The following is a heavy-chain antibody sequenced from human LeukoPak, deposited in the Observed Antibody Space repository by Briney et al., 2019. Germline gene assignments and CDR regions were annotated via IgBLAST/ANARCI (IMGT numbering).Heavy chain of an antibody. CDR2: IIPIFGTA. J-gene: IGHJ3*02. CDR3: ASPNYYDSSGYQDFQVAFDI. CDR1: GGTFSSYA. V-gene: IGHV1-69*05. Sequence: GASVKVSCKASGGTFSSYAISWVRQAPGQGLEWMGGIIPIFGTANYAQKFQGRVTITTDESTSTPYMELSSLRSEDTAVYYCASPNYYDSSGYQDFQVAFDIWGQGTMVTVSS. D-gene: IGHD3-22*01.